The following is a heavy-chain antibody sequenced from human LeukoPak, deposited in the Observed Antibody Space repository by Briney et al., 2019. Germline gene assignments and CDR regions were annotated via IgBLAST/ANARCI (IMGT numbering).Heavy chain of an antibody. CDR1: GFTFSSYS. D-gene: IGHD6-19*01. Sequence: GGSLRLSCAASGFTFSSYSMNWVRQAPGKGLEWVSSISSSSSSIYYADSVKGRFTVSRDNAKNSLYLQMNSLRAEDTAVYYCARAYSSGCNWGQGTLVTVSS. J-gene: IGHJ4*02. V-gene: IGHV3-21*01. CDR2: ISSSSSSI. CDR3: ARAYSSGCN.